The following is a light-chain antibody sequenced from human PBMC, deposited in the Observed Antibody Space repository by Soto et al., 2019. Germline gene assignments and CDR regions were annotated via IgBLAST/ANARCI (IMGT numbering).Light chain of an antibody. CDR1: QSVNRN. V-gene: IGKV3-15*01. J-gene: IGKJ4*01. Sequence: EKVMTQSPAALSVSPVERATLSCRASQSVNRNLAWYQRKPGQAPRLLLYGASTRATGIPARFSGSASGTEFTLTISSLQSEDSAVYYCQQYNDWPLTFGGGTKVEIK. CDR3: QQYNDWPLT. CDR2: GAS.